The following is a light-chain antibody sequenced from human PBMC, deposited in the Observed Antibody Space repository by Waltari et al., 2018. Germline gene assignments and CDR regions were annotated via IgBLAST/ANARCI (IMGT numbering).Light chain of an antibody. CDR1: QSVSRA. V-gene: IGKV3-20*01. J-gene: IGKJ1*01. CDR2: GAS. CDR3: QHYVSLPVT. Sequence: EIVLTRSPGTLSFSPGERATLACRASQSVSRALAWYQQNPGQAPRLLIYGASNRATGIPDRFSGSGSGTDFSLIISRLEPEDFAVYYCQHYVSLPVTFGQGTKVEIK.